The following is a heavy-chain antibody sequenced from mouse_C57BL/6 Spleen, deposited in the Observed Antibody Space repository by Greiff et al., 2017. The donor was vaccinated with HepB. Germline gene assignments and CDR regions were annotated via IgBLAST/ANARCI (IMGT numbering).Heavy chain of an antibody. Sequence: EVQLQQSGTVLARPGASVKMSCKTSGYTFTSYWMHWVKQRPGQGLEWIGAIYPGNSDTSYNQKFKGKAKLTAVTSASTAYMELSSLTNEDSAVYYCTRRTTVVDPFDYWGQGTTLTVSS. CDR3: TRRTTVVDPFDY. V-gene: IGHV1-5*01. CDR2: IYPGNSDT. D-gene: IGHD1-1*01. CDR1: GYTFTSYW. J-gene: IGHJ2*01.